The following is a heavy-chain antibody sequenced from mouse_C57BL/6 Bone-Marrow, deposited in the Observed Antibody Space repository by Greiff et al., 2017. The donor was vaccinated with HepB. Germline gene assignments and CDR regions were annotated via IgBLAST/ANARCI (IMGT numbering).Heavy chain of an antibody. V-gene: IGHV1-82*01. CDR1: GYAFSSSW. CDR3: ATYGNYVRFAY. Sequence: VKVVESGPELVKPGASVKISCKASGYAFSSSWMNWVKQRPGKGLEWIGRIYPGDGDTNYNGKFKGKATLTADKSSSTAYMQLSSLTSEDSAVYFCATYGNYVRFAYWGQGTLVTVSA. CDR2: IYPGDGDT. D-gene: IGHD2-1*01. J-gene: IGHJ3*01.